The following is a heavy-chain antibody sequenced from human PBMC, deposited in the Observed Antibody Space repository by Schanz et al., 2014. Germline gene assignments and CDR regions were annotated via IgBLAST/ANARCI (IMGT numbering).Heavy chain of an antibody. Sequence: EVQLVESGGGLVQPGGSLRLSCGGSGFTFSKYWMSWVRQAPGKGLEWVANIKQDGSEKYYVDAVKGRFTISRDNAKNSMYLHMKSLRGEDTAVYYCARDNYYVSGSCAYWGQGTLVTVSS. CDR1: GFTFSKYW. D-gene: IGHD3-10*01. CDR3: ARDNYYVSGSCAY. CDR2: IKQDGSEK. J-gene: IGHJ4*02. V-gene: IGHV3-7*04.